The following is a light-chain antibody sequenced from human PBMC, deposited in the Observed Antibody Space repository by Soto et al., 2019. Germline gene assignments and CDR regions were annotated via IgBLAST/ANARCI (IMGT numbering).Light chain of an antibody. CDR1: SSNFGAGYD. Sequence: QSVLTQPPSVSGAPGQTVTISCTGSSSNFGAGYDVHWYQQLPETAPTLLIYGNDNRPSGVADRFSGSRSGTSASLAITGLQAEDEADYYCQSFDSSLRGVVFGGGTKLTVL. CDR2: GND. V-gene: IGLV1-40*01. J-gene: IGLJ2*01. CDR3: QSFDSSLRGVV.